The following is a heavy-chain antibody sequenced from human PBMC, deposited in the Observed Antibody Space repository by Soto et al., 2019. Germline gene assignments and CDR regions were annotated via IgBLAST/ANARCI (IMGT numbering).Heavy chain of an antibody. CDR1: GGKFGNAW. J-gene: IGHJ6*02. CDR2: IKSKTDGGTT. CDR3: AKGRSYYYFYGVDV. Sequence: GGSLSVAWGAAGGKFGNAWGSWVRPAPGKGLEWVGRIKSKTDGGTTDYAAPVKGRFTISRDDSKNTLYLQMNSLRAEDTALYYRAKGRSYYYFYGVDVWGQGTTVTGSS. V-gene: IGHV3-15*01.